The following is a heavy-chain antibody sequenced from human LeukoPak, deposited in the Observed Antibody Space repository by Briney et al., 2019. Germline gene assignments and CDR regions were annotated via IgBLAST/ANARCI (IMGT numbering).Heavy chain of an antibody. CDR2: IYSGGST. V-gene: IGHV3-53*01. CDR3: ARDWGMNYYYGMDV. Sequence: GGSLRLSCAASGFTVSSNYMSWVRQAPGKGLGWVSVIYSGGSTYYADSVKGRFTISRDNSKNTLYLQMNSLRAEDTAVYYCARDWGMNYYYGMDVWGQGTTVTVSS. CDR1: GFTVSSNY. D-gene: IGHD2-8*01. J-gene: IGHJ6*02.